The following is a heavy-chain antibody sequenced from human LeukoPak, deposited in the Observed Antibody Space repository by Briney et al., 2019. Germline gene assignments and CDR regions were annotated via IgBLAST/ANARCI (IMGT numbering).Heavy chain of an antibody. V-gene: IGHV3-23*01. J-gene: IGHJ6*02. CDR1: GFTFSSYA. D-gene: IGHD2-15*01. Sequence: GGSLRLSCVASGFTFSSYAMSWVRQAPGKGLEWVSAISGSGGSTYYADSVKGRFTISRDNSKNTLYLQMNSLRAEDTAVYYCAKGLYCSGGSCYTPGMDVWGQGTTVTVSS. CDR3: AKGLYCSGGSCYTPGMDV. CDR2: ISGSGGST.